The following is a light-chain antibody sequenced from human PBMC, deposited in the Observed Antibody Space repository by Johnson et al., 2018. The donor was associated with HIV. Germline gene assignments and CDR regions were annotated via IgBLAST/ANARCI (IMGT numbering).Light chain of an antibody. CDR1: SSNIGKNY. J-gene: IGLJ1*01. Sequence: QSVLTQPPSVSAAPGQMVSISCSGSSSNIGKNYVSWYQQFPGTAPKLLIHENKKRPSGIPDRFSGSKSGTSATLGITGLQAGDEADYYCGTWDNSLSIGYVFGTGTKVTVL. V-gene: IGLV1-51*02. CDR2: ENK. CDR3: GTWDNSLSIGYV.